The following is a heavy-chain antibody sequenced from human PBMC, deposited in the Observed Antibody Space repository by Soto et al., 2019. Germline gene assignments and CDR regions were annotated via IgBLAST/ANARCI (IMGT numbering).Heavy chain of an antibody. J-gene: IGHJ6*02. CDR3: AAPCYSGYDNYYYYGMDV. V-gene: IGHV3-23*01. CDR1: GFTFSSYA. D-gene: IGHD5-12*01. CDR2: ISGSGGST. Sequence: GGSLRLSCAASGFTFSSYAMSWVRQAPGKGLEWVSAISGSGGSTYYADSVKGRFTISRDNSKNTLYLQMNSLRAEDTAVYYCAAPCYSGYDNYYYYGMDVWGQGTTVTVSS.